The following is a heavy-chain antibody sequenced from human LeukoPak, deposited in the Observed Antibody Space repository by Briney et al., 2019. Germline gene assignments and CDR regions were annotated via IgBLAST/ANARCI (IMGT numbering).Heavy chain of an antibody. CDR2: ISGSGGNT. Sequence: PGGSLRLSCAASGFTFSSYAMSWVRQAPGKGLEWVSLISGSGGNTYYADSVKGRFTISRDNSKNTLYLQMNSLRADDTAVYYCVKDDPNDYMPWIYWGQGTLVTVSS. V-gene: IGHV3-23*01. CDR1: GFTFSSYA. J-gene: IGHJ4*02. CDR3: VKDDPNDYMPWIY. D-gene: IGHD4-11*01.